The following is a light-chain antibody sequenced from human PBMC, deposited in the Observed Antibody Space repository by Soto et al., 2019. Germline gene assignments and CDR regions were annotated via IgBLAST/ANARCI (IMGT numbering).Light chain of an antibody. V-gene: IGKV2-28*01. Sequence: DSVMTQSPLSLPVTPGEPASISCRSSQSLLHSNGYNYLDWYLQKPGQSPQLLIALGSNRASGVPDRFSGSGSGTDFTLTISRVEAEEVGVHYCMQALQTPPPFGQWTKGELQ. CDR1: QSLLHSNGYNY. CDR2: LGS. J-gene: IGKJ1*01. CDR3: MQALQTPPP.